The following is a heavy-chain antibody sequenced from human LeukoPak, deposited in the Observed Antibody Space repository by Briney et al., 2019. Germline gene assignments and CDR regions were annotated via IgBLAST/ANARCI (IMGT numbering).Heavy chain of an antibody. CDR2: IDQSGGRN. CDR1: GYTFADYY. J-gene: IGHJ3*02. CDR3: ARDVEGGTFDI. V-gene: IGHV3-7*05. D-gene: IGHD3-16*01. Sequence: SCKASGYTFADYYLHWVRQAPGQGLEWVANIDQSGGRNNYVDSVKGRFTISRDNAKNSLFLEMSSLRADDTAVYFCARDVEGGTFDIWGQGTTVTVSS.